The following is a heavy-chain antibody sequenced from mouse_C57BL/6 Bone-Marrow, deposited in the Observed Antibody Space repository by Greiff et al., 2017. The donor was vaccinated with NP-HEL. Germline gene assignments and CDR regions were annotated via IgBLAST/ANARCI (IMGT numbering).Heavy chain of an antibody. CDR3: ARQVLRGLIFFAY. Sequence: EVKLVESGGGLVQPGGSLKLSCAASGFTFSDYGMAWVRQAPRKGPEWVAFISNLAYSIYYADTVTGRFTISSENAKNTLYLEMSSLRSEDTAMYYCARQVLRGLIFFAYWGQGTLVTVSA. CDR1: GFTFSDYG. CDR2: ISNLAYSI. V-gene: IGHV5-15*01. J-gene: IGHJ3*01. D-gene: IGHD1-1*01.